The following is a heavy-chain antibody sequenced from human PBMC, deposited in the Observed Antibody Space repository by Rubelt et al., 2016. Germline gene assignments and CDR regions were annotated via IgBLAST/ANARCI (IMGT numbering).Heavy chain of an antibody. Sequence: QVQLQQWGAGLLKPSETLSLTCAVYGGSFSGYYWSWIRQPPGKGLEWIGEINHSGSTNYNPSLKSRVTISVETAKNQFSLKLSAVTAADTAGYYCARGGRYYGSGSYQRHNWFDPWGQGTLVTVSS. CDR3: ARGGRYYGSGSYQRHNWFDP. CDR1: GGSFSGYY. V-gene: IGHV4-34*01. J-gene: IGHJ5*02. D-gene: IGHD3-10*01. CDR2: INHSGST.